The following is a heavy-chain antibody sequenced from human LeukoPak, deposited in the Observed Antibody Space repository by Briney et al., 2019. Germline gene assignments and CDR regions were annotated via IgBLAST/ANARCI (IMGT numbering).Heavy chain of an antibody. J-gene: IGHJ4*02. V-gene: IGHV1-2*02. CDR3: TREGSGSEFYLF. Sequence: ASVKVFCXAXXYXXTTYYMHXVRQAPGQGLEWMGWINPNSGGTNYAQKFQGRVTMTRDTSINTAYMELSRLTSDDTAVYYCTREGSGSEFYLFWGQGSLVTVSS. CDR2: INPNSGGT. D-gene: IGHD3-10*01. CDR1: XYXXTTYY.